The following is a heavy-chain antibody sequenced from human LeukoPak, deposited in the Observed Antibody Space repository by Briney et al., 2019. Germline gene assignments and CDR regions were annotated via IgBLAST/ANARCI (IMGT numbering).Heavy chain of an antibody. V-gene: IGHV3-7*01. D-gene: IGHD5-18*01. J-gene: IGHJ4*02. CDR2: IKQDGSEK. CDR3: AYSYSAFEY. Sequence: GGSLRLSCAASGFNLSSYWMSWVRQAPGKGLEWVANIKQDGSEKYYVDSVKGRFTISRDNAKNSLYLQMNSLKAEDTAVYYRAYSYSAFEYWGQGTLVTVSS. CDR1: GFNLSSYW.